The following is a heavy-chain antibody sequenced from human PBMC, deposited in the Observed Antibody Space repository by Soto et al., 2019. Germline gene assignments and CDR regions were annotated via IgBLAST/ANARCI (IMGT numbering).Heavy chain of an antibody. Sequence: GGSLRLSCAASGFTFSSYSMNWVRQAPGKGLEWVSSISSSSSYIYYADSVKGRFTISRDNAKNSLYLQMNSLRAEDTAVYYCARGPPDCSSTSCWDSHEAYYYYMDVWGKGTTVTVSS. CDR1: GFTFSSYS. CDR3: ARGPPDCSSTSCWDSHEAYYYYMDV. CDR2: ISSSSSYI. V-gene: IGHV3-21*01. D-gene: IGHD2-2*01. J-gene: IGHJ6*03.